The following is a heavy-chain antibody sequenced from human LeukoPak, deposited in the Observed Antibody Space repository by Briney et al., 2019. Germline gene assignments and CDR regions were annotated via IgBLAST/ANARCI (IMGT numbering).Heavy chain of an antibody. J-gene: IGHJ6*03. CDR2: IDDSGNT. Sequence: SETLSLTCTVSGGSISSYYWSWIRQPAGKGLEWIGRIDDSGNTHYKPSLKSRVTISVDASKNQFSLKLSSVTAADTAMYHCARDVGWRGMNYYMDVWGKGTTVTVSS. CDR1: GGSISSYY. CDR3: ARDVGWRGMNYYMDV. D-gene: IGHD3-3*01. V-gene: IGHV4-4*07.